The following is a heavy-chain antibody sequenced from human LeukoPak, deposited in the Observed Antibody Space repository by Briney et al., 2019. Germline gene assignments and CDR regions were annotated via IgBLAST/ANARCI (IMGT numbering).Heavy chain of an antibody. CDR3: ARELLSCSSTGCQSGDY. Sequence: SETLSLTCTVSGGSVRSSDYYWGWIRQPPGKALEWIGTIYHNGATRYNPSLSSRATISVDTSKNQFSLKVNSMTAADTAVYYCARELLSCSSTGCQSGDYWGQGTLVTVSS. D-gene: IGHD2-2*01. V-gene: IGHV4-39*07. CDR2: IYHNGAT. J-gene: IGHJ4*02. CDR1: GGSVRSSDYY.